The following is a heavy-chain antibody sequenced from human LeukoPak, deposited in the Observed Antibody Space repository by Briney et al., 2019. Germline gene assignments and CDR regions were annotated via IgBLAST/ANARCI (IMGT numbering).Heavy chain of an antibody. Sequence: GGSLRLSCAASGFTFSSYWMSWVRQAPGKGLEWVANIKQDGSEKYYVDSVKGRFTISRDNAKNSLYLQMNSLRAEDTAVYYCARVNLYCSGGSCYSVHFDYWGQGTLVPVSS. CDR2: IKQDGSEK. J-gene: IGHJ4*02. CDR3: ARVNLYCSGGSCYSVHFDY. CDR1: GFTFSSYW. V-gene: IGHV3-7*01. D-gene: IGHD2-15*01.